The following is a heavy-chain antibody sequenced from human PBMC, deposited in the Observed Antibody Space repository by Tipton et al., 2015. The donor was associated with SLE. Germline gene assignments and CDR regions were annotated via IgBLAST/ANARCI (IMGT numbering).Heavy chain of an antibody. CDR3: ARVPGMSGSYWGLARWHFDL. CDR2: IYYSGST. D-gene: IGHD1-26*01. V-gene: IGHV4-59*08. CDR1: GGSISSYY. J-gene: IGHJ2*01. Sequence: TLSLTCTVSGGSISSYYWSWIRQPPGKGLEWIGYIYYSGSTNYNPSLKSRVTISLDTSKNQFSLKMSSVIAADTAVYYCARVPGMSGSYWGLARWHFDLWGRGTLVTVSS.